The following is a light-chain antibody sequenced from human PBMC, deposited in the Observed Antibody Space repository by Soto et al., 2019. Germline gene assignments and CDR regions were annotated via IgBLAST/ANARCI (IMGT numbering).Light chain of an antibody. J-gene: IGKJ5*01. CDR2: AAS. V-gene: IGKV1-39*01. CDR3: QQSYSTLIT. Sequence: DIQMTHSPSSLSASVGDRVTITCRASQSISSYLNWYQQKPGTAPKLLIYAASSLQSGVPSRFSGSGSGTDFTLTISSLQPEDFATYYCQQSYSTLITFGQGTRLEIK. CDR1: QSISSY.